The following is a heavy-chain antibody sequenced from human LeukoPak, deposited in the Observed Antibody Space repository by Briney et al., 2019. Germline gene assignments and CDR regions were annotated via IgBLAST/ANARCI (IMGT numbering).Heavy chain of an antibody. CDR2: IYHSGST. V-gene: IGHV4-30-2*01. Sequence: SETLSLTCAVSGGSISSGGYSWSWIRQPPGKGLEWIGYIYHSGSTYYNPSLKSRVTISVDRSKNQFSLKLSSVTAADTAVYYCARDQGGYSGYDSYYFDYWGQGTLVTASS. J-gene: IGHJ4*02. CDR1: GGSISSGGYS. D-gene: IGHD5-12*01. CDR3: ARDQGGYSGYDSYYFDY.